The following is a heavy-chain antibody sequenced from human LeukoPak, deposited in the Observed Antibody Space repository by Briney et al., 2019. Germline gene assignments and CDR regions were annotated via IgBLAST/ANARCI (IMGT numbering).Heavy chain of an antibody. CDR2: IWYDGSNK. J-gene: IGHJ6*03. CDR1: GFTFSSYG. D-gene: IGHD4-17*01. CDR3: ARAYDCADYDYYYYMDV. Sequence: GGSLRLSCAASGFTFSSYGMHWVRQAPGKGLEWVAVIWYDGSNKYYADSVKGRFTISRDNSKNTLYLQMNSLRAEDTAVYYCARAYDCADYDYYYYMDVWGKGTTVTVSS. V-gene: IGHV3-33*01.